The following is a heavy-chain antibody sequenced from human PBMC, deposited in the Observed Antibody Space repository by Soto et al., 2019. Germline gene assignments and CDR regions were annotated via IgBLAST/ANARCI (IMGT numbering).Heavy chain of an antibody. D-gene: IGHD3-3*01. V-gene: IGHV1-69*13. CDR2: IIPNCGTT. Sequence: SVKVSCKASGGTFSSYAISWVRQAPGQGLEWMGGIIPNCGTTNYAQKFQGRVTMTGDESTSTAYMELSRLRSDDTAVYYCARDYESRYYLDYWGQGTLVTVSS. CDR3: ARDYESRYYLDY. J-gene: IGHJ4*02. CDR1: GGTFSSYA.